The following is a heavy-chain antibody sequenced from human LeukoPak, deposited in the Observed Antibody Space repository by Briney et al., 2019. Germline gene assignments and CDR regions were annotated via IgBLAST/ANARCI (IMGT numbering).Heavy chain of an antibody. Sequence: PSETLSLTCTVSGGSISSGGYYWSWIRQHPGEGLEWIGYIYYSGSTYYNPSLKSRVTISVDTSKNQFSLKLSSVTAADTAVYYCARDRGDSSGYYSDYWGQGTLVTVS. J-gene: IGHJ4*02. CDR2: IYYSGST. D-gene: IGHD3-22*01. CDR3: ARDRGDSSGYYSDY. CDR1: GGSISSGGYY. V-gene: IGHV4-31*03.